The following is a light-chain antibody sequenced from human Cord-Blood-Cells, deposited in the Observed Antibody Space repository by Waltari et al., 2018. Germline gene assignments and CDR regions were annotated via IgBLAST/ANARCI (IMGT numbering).Light chain of an antibody. CDR2: QDS. V-gene: IGLV3-1*01. Sequence: SYELTQPHSVSVSPGQTASITCSGDKLGDKYACWYQQKPGQSPVLVISQDSKRPSGIPERFSGSNSGNTATLTISGTQAMDEADYYCQAWDSSTVVFGGGTKLTVL. CDR3: QAWDSSTVV. J-gene: IGLJ2*01. CDR1: KLGDKY.